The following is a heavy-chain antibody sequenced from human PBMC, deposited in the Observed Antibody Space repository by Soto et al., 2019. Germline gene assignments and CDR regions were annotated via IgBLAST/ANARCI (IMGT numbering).Heavy chain of an antibody. CDR1: GFTFSNYA. J-gene: IGHJ4*02. V-gene: IGHV3-23*01. Sequence: GGSLRLSCAASGFTFSNYAMSWVRQAPGKGLEWVSLVSATAGTTYYADSVKGRFTISRDNSKNTLYLQMNSLRAEDTAVYYCARGDYVSRPFDYWGQGTLVTVSS. CDR3: ARGDYVSRPFDY. CDR2: VSATAGTT. D-gene: IGHD3-16*01.